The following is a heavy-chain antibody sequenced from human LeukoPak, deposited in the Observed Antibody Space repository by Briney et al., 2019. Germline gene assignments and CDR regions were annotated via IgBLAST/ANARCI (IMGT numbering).Heavy chain of an antibody. CDR3: ARHIVAAGKWSGLDV. CDR2: TYYRSKWFN. V-gene: IGHV6-1*01. D-gene: IGHD6-13*01. J-gene: IGHJ6*02. CDR1: GDSVSSNSAA. Sequence: SQTLSLTCAISGDSVSSNSAAWSWIRQSPSRGLEWLGRTYYRSKWFNDYAVYVKSRLTINPDTSKNQFSLQLNSVTPEDTAVYYCARHIVAAGKWSGLDVWGQGSTVTVSS.